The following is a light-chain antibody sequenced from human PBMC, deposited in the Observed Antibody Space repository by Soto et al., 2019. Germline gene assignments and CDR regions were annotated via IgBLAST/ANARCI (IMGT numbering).Light chain of an antibody. J-gene: IGLJ7*01. V-gene: IGLV3-21*04. CDR1: NIGSKS. CDR2: YDK. Sequence: SYELTQPPSVSVAPGKTATITCGENNIGSKSVHWYQQKPGQAPVVVIYYDKDRPSGIPERFSGSNSGDTATLTISRVEAGDEADYYCQVWDSSSDHAVFGGGTQLTVL. CDR3: QVWDSSSDHAV.